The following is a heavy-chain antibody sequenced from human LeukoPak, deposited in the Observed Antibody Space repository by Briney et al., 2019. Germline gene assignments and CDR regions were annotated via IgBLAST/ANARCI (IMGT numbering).Heavy chain of an antibody. Sequence: ASVKVSCKASGYTFTSYYMHWVRQAPGQGLEWMGIINPSGGSTSYAQKFQGRVTMTRDTSTSTVYMELSSLRSEDTAVYYCARDRWPVTRIQYYYYMDVWGKGTTVTVSS. CDR2: INPSGGST. D-gene: IGHD4-17*01. CDR3: ARDRWPVTRIQYYYYMDV. J-gene: IGHJ6*03. V-gene: IGHV1-46*01. CDR1: GYTFTSYY.